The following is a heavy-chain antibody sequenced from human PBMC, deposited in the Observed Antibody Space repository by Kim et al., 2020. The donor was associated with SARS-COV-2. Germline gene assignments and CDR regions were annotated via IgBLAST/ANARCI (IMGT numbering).Heavy chain of an antibody. CDR3: AKSLSHAITEGVDM. CDR1: GFTFSSYA. Sequence: GGSLRLSCAASGFTFSSYAMTWVRQAPGKGLEWVSGLGGSGGGTFYADSVKGRFTISRDNSKNTLYLQMISLGAEDTAVDYCAKSLSHAITEGVDMWGQG. J-gene: IGHJ3*02. V-gene: IGHV3-23*01. CDR2: LGGSGGGT. D-gene: IGHD3-16*01.